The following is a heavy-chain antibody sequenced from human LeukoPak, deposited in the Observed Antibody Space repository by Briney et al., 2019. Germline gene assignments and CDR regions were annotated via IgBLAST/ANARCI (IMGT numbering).Heavy chain of an antibody. CDR1: GLTVSGNY. J-gene: IGHJ4*02. D-gene: IGHD5-12*01. V-gene: IGHV3-66*01. CDR3: AREAEMASISFFDY. Sequence: GGSLRLSCAVSGLTVSGNYMSWVRQRPGKGLEWVSVIYSGGSTYYAASVRGRFTISRDNSKNTLYLQMSSLRAEDTAVYYCAREAEMASISFFDYWGQGTLVTVSS. CDR2: IYSGGST.